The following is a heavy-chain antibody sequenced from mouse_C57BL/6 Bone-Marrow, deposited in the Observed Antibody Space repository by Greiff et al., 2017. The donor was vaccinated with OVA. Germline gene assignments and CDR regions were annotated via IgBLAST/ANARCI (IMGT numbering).Heavy chain of an antibody. V-gene: IGHV2-2*01. CDR3: ASYGNYEDYYAMDY. CDR2: IWSGGST. CDR1: GFSLTSYG. J-gene: IGHJ4*01. Sequence: VQLKQSGPGLVQPSQSLSITCTVSGFSLTSYGVHWVRQSPGKGLEWLGVIWSGGSTDYNAAFISRLSISKDNSKSQVFFKMNSLQADDTAIYYCASYGNYEDYYAMDYWGQGTSVTVSS. D-gene: IGHD2-1*01.